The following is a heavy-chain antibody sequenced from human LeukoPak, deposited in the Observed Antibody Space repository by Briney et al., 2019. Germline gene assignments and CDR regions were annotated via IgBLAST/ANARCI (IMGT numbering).Heavy chain of an antibody. CDR2: INHSGST. J-gene: IGHJ4*02. V-gene: IGHV4-34*01. D-gene: IGHD3-22*01. CDR1: GGSFSGYY. CDR3: ARHSKNTYYYDSSGIDY. Sequence: SETLSLTCAVYGGSFSGYYWSWIRQPPGKGLEWIGEINHSGSTNNNPSLESRVTISVDTSKKQFSLKLSFVTAADTAVYYCARHSKNTYYYDSSGIDYWGQGTLVTVSS.